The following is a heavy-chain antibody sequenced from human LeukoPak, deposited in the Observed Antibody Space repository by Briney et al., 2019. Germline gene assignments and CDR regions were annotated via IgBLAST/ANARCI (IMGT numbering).Heavy chain of an antibody. CDR3: VTYYFDSSGPKKNY. V-gene: IGHV4-39*07. CDR1: GGSISSISSNNYH. J-gene: IGHJ4*02. D-gene: IGHD3-22*01. CDR2: INHSGST. Sequence: SETLSLTCIVSGGSISSISSNNYHWSWIRQPPGKGLEWIGEINHSGSTNYNPSLKSRVTISVDTSKKQFSLKLSSVTAADTAVYYCVTYYFDSSGPKKNYWGQGTLVTVSS.